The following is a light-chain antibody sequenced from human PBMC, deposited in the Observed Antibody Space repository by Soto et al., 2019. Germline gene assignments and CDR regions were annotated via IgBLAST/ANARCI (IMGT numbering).Light chain of an antibody. V-gene: IGKV4-1*01. CDR2: WAS. J-gene: IGKJ4*01. CDR3: QQYYSTPPT. CDR1: QSVLYSSNNKNY. Sequence: DIVMTQSPDSLAVSLGERATINCKSSQSVLYSSNNKNYLAWYQQKPGQPPKLLIYWASTRESGVPDRFSGSGSGTDFTLTISSLPAEDVALYYCQQYYSTPPTLGGGTKVDIK.